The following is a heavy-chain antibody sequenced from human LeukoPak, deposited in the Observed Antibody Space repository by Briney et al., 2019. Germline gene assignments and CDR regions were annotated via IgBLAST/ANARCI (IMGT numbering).Heavy chain of an antibody. V-gene: IGHV3-21*01. CDR2: ISSSSSYI. CDR1: GFTFSSYS. Sequence: GGSLRLSCAASGFTFSSYSMNWVRQAPGKGLEWVSSISSSSSYIYYADSVKGRFTISRDNAKNSLYLQMNSLRAEDTAVYYCARDLVAMGEYYFDYWGQGTLVTVSS. J-gene: IGHJ4*02. D-gene: IGHD5-18*01. CDR3: ARDLVAMGEYYFDY.